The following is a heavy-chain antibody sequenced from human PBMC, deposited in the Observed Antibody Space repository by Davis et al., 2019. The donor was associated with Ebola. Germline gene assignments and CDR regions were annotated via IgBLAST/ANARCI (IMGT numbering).Heavy chain of an antibody. V-gene: IGHV3-49*03. Sequence: GESLKISCSTSGFTFGDYGVSWFRQAPGKGLEWVGIVRRRHYGGSTDYAAAVKGRFTISRDDSKSIAYLQMNSLKTEDTGIYYCSRGKFTSDSSGDYFDVEDYYYHGLDVWGQGTTVTVSS. CDR3: SRGKFTSDSSGDYFDVEDYYYHGLDV. J-gene: IGHJ6*02. D-gene: IGHD6-19*01. CDR1: GFTFGDYG. CDR2: VRRRHYGGST.